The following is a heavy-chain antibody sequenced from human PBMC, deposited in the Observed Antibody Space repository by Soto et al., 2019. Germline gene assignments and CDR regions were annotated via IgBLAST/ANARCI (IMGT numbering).Heavy chain of an antibody. CDR3: AKRCGSTSCRLYGMDV. CDR2: ISDTGGST. D-gene: IGHD2-2*01. Sequence: GGSLRLSCSASGFTFNKYGMHWVRQAPGTGLEYVSGISDTGGSTYYADSVKGRFTISRDNSKNTLYLQMNSLRAEDTAVYYCAKRCGSTSCRLYGMDVWGQGTTVTVSS. J-gene: IGHJ6*02. V-gene: IGHV3-64*04. CDR1: GFTFNKYG.